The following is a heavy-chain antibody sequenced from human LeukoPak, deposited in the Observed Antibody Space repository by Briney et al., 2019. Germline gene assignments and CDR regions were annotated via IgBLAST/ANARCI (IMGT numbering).Heavy chain of an antibody. CDR2: INHSGST. V-gene: IGHV4-34*01. CDR3: ASRQWLVLLEPHAEYFQH. CDR1: GGSFSGYY. J-gene: IGHJ1*01. Sequence: PSETLSLTCAVYGGSFSGYYWSWIRQPPGKGLEWIGEINHSGSTNYNPSLKSRVTISVDTSKNQFSLKLSSVTAADTAVYYCASRQWLVLLEPHAEYFQHWGQGTLVTVSS. D-gene: IGHD6-19*01.